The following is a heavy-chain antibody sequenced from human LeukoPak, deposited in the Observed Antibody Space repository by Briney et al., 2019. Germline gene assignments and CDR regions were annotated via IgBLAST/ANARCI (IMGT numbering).Heavy chain of an antibody. CDR2: IYSGGST. CDR1: GFTVSTNY. V-gene: IGHV3-66*01. CDR3: ARDEGYYDSSGHYLRY. D-gene: IGHD3-22*01. J-gene: IGHJ4*02. Sequence: PGGSLRLSCAASGFTVSTNYMNWVRQAPGKGLEWVSVIYSGGSTYYADSVKGRFTISRDNSKNTLYLQMNSLRAEDTALCYCARDEGYYDSSGHYLRYWGQGTLVTVSS.